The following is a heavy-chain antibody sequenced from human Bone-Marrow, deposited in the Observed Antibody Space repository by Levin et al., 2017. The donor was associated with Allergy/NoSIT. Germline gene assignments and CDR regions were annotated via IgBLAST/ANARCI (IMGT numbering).Heavy chain of an antibody. V-gene: IGHV1-8*01. D-gene: IGHD1-14*01. CDR3: ARVRPDAYYYYGMDV. CDR2: MNPNSGNT. Sequence: ASVKVSCKASGYTFTSYDINWVRQATGQGLEWMGWMNPNSGNTGYAQKFQGRVTMTRNTSISTAYMELSSLRSEDTAVYYCARVRPDAYYYYGMDVWGQGTTVTVSS. J-gene: IGHJ6*02. CDR1: GYTFTSYD.